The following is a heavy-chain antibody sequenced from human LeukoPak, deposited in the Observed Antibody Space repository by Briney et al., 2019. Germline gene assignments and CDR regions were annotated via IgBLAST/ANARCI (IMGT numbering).Heavy chain of an antibody. V-gene: IGHV3-30-3*01. CDR2: ISYDGSNK. CDR3: AKGRSGIAAAGLNY. Sequence: PGGSLRLSCAASGFTFSSYAMHWVRQAPGKGLEWVAVISYDGSNKYYADSVKGRFTISRDNSKNTLYLQMNGLRAEDTAVYYCAKGRSGIAAAGLNYWGQGTLVTVSS. J-gene: IGHJ4*02. D-gene: IGHD6-13*01. CDR1: GFTFSSYA.